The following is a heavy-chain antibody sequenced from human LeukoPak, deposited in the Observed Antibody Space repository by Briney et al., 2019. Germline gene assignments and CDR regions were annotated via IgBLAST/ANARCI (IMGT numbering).Heavy chain of an antibody. CDR1: GGSFSGYY. Sequence: PSETLSLTCAVYGGSFSGYYWSWIRQPPGKGLEWIGSIYHSGSTYYNPSLKSRVTISVDTSKNQFSLKLSSVTAADTAVYYCARSRNDYGDYYFDYWGQGTLVTVSS. CDR2: IYHSGST. D-gene: IGHD4-17*01. J-gene: IGHJ4*02. V-gene: IGHV4-34*01. CDR3: ARSRNDYGDYYFDY.